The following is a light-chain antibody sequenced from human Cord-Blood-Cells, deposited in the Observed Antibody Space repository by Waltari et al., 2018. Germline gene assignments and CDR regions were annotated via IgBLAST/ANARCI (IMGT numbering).Light chain of an antibody. CDR2: YVS. V-gene: IGLV2-14*03. CDR1: SSDVGGYNF. J-gene: IGLJ3*02. CDR3: SSYTSSSTWV. Sequence: QSALTQPASVSGSPGQSITISCTGTSSDVGGYNFVSCYQQHPGKAPKRMIYYVSNRPSGVSNRFSGSKSGNTASLTISGLQAEDEADYYCSSYTSSSTWVFGGGTKLTVL.